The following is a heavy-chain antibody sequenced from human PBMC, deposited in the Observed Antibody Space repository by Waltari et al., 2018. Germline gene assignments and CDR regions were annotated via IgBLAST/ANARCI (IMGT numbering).Heavy chain of an antibody. J-gene: IGHJ4*02. V-gene: IGHV3-11*06. CDR2: IRGGSTNT. CDR3: ARDGD. Sequence: VQLVESGGGLVQPGGSLRLSCATSGFTFSDHWMYWFRQAPGKGLEWVSSIRGGSTNTYYPDSVKGRFTISRDNAKSTLFLQMNSLRAEDTAVYYCARDGDWGRGVLVTVSS. CDR1: GFTFSDHW. D-gene: IGHD3-3*01.